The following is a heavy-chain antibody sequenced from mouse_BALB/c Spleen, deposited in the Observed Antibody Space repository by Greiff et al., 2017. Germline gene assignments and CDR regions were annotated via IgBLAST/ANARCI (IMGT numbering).Heavy chain of an antibody. D-gene: IGHD1-1*01. J-gene: IGHJ2*01. V-gene: IGHV14-4*02. CDR2: IDPENGDT. CDR3: NAWGTVVHFDY. Sequence: EVQLQQSGAELVRSGASVKLSCTASGFNIKDYYMHWVKQRPEQGLEWIGWIDPENGDTEYAPKFQGKATMTADTSSNTAYLQLSSLTSEDTAVYYGNAWGTVVHFDYWGQGTTLTVSS. CDR1: GFNIKDYY.